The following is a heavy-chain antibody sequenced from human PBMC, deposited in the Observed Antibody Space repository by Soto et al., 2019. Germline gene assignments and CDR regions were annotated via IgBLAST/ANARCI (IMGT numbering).Heavy chain of an antibody. V-gene: IGHV3-30-3*01. Sequence: PVGSLRLSCSASGFNFRGFTMHWVREAPDKGLEWLSVISDAGDYKNYADSVRGRISISRDNSKNTLFLQMNSLRPDDTAVYFCAREPWGYSGSAKHFDYWGQGSLGSVSS. CDR1: GFNFRGFT. J-gene: IGHJ4*02. D-gene: IGHD6-25*01. CDR3: AREPWGYSGSAKHFDY. CDR2: ISDAGDYK.